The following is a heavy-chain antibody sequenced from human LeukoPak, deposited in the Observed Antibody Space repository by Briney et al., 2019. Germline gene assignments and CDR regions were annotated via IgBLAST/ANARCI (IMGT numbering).Heavy chain of an antibody. V-gene: IGHV4-39*07. Sequence: SETLSLTCTVSGGSICSSSYYWGWIRQPPGKGLEWIGSIYYSGSTYYNPSLKSRVTISVDTSKNQFSLKLSSVTAADTAVYYCARGRAARLVRGGAYYYYYMDVWGKGTTVTVSS. D-gene: IGHD6-6*01. CDR1: GGSICSSSYY. CDR3: ARGRAARLVRGGAYYYYYMDV. CDR2: IYYSGST. J-gene: IGHJ6*03.